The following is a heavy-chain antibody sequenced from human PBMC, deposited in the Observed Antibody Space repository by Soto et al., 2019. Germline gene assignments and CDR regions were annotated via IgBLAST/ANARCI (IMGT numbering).Heavy chain of an antibody. CDR1: GFTFSSHS. Sequence: GGSLRLSCAASGFTFSSHSMNWARQAPGKGLEWVSSISRTSNYIYYTDSVKGRFTISRDNAKNSIYLQMNSLRAEDTATYYCASGVFGLVSPVIGGYWGQGTLVTVSS. CDR2: ISRTSNYI. CDR3: ASGVFGLVSPVIGGY. J-gene: IGHJ4*02. V-gene: IGHV3-21*01. D-gene: IGHD3-3*01.